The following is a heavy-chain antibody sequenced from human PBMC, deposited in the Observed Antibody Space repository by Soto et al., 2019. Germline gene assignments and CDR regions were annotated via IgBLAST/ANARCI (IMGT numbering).Heavy chain of an antibody. CDR3: AKDFRLSLYYYYYGMDV. V-gene: IGHV3-30*18. CDR2: ISYDGSNK. CDR1: RFTFSSYG. J-gene: IGHJ6*02. Sequence: PWGSLRLSCAASRFTFSSYGMHWVRQAPGKGLEWVAVISYDGSNKYYADSVKGRFTISRDNSKNTLYLQMNSLRAEDTAVYYCAKDFRLSLYYYYYGMDVWGQGTTVTVSS.